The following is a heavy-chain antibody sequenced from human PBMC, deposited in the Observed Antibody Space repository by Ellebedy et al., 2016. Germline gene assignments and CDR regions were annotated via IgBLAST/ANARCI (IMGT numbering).Heavy chain of an antibody. Sequence: ASVKVSCKASGYTFSSYYMHWVRQAPGQGLEWMGIINPSGGSTSYAQKLQGRVTMTRDTSTSTVYMELSSLRSEDTAVYYCARGDNTFYAYSGSSDFDYWGQGTLVTVSS. CDR1: GYTFSSYY. V-gene: IGHV1-46*04. J-gene: IGHJ4*02. CDR3: ARGDNTFYAYSGSSDFDY. D-gene: IGHD1-26*01. CDR2: INPSGGST.